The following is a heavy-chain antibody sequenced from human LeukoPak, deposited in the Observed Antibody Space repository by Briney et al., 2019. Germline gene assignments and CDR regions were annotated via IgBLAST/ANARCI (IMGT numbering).Heavy chain of an antibody. CDR2: INPNSGGT. D-gene: IGHD2-15*01. CDR3: ARVHPDCSGGSCYYRFDP. V-gene: IGHV1-2*02. J-gene: IGHJ5*02. CDR1: GYTFTGYY. Sequence: ASVKVSCKASGYTFTGYYMHWVRQAPGQGLEWMGWINPNSGGTNYAQKFQGRVTMTRDTSISTAYMELSRLRSDDMAVYYCARVHPDCSGGSCYYRFDPWGQGTLVTVSS.